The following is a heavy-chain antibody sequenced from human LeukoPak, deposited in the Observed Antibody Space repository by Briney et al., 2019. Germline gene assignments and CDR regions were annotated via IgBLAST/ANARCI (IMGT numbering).Heavy chain of an antibody. CDR1: GYTFTCYY. J-gene: IGHJ4*02. Sequence: ASVKVSCKASGYTFTCYYMHWVRQAPGQGLEWMGRINPNSGGTNYAQKFQGRVTMTRDTSISTAYMELSRLRSDDTAVYYCARVGVRGVGWVGYWGQGTLVTVSS. CDR3: ARVGVRGVGWVGY. CDR2: INPNSGGT. D-gene: IGHD3-10*01. V-gene: IGHV1-2*06.